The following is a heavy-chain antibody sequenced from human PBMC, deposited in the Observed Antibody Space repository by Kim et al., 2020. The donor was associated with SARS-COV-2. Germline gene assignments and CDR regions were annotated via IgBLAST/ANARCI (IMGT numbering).Heavy chain of an antibody. CDR3: ATWYSSSWAWDY. D-gene: IGHD6-13*01. Sequence: NYNPSLKSRVTISVDTSRNQFSLKLSSVTAADTAVYYCATWYSSSWAWDYWGQGTLVTVSS. V-gene: IGHV4-59*01. J-gene: IGHJ4*02.